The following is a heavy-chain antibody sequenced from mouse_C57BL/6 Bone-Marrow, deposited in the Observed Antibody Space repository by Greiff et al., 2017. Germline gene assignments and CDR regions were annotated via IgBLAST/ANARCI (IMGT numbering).Heavy chain of an antibody. CDR3: TLYYGSSYYYYAMDY. CDR2: LDPENGDT. D-gene: IGHD1-1*01. Sequence: EVQLQESGAELVRPGASVTLSCTASGFNIKDDYMHWVKQRPEQGLEWIGWLDPENGDTEYASKFQGKATITADTSSNTAYLQLSSLTSEDTAVYYCTLYYGSSYYYYAMDYWGQGTSVTVSS. J-gene: IGHJ4*01. V-gene: IGHV14-4*01. CDR1: GFNIKDDY.